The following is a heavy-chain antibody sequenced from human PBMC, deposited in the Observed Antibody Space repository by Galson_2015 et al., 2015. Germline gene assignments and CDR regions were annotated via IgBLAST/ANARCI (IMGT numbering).Heavy chain of an antibody. CDR2: ISYDGSNK. D-gene: IGHD6-19*01. CDR1: G. V-gene: IGHV3-30*18. Sequence: SLRLSCAASGMHWVRQAPGKGLEWVAVISYDGSNKYYADSVKGRFTISRDNPKNTLYLQMNSLTVEDTAVYYCAKAHSSGWYYFDYWGQGSLVTVSS. J-gene: IGHJ4*02. CDR3: AKAHSSGWYYFDY.